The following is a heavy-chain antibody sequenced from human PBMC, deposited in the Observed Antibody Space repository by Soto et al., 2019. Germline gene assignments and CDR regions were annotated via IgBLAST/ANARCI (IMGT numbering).Heavy chain of an antibody. CDR3: AHSLIPNWGSRGAFDY. D-gene: IGHD7-27*01. V-gene: IGHV2-5*02. Sequence: QITLKESGPTLVKPTQTLTLTCTFSGFSLSTSGVCVVWIRQPPVKALEWLALIYWDDDKRYSPSLKSRLTITKDTSKNQVVRTMTNMDPVDTATYYFAHSLIPNWGSRGAFDYWGQGTLVTVSS. CDR2: IYWDDDK. J-gene: IGHJ4*02. CDR1: GFSLSTSGVC.